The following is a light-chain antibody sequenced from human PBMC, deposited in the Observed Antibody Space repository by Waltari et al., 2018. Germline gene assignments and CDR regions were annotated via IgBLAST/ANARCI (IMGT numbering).Light chain of an antibody. J-gene: IGLJ3*02. CDR1: SRDVGGHNY. Sequence: QSALTQPASVSGSPGQSITIPCTGTSRDVGGHNYVSWYQQYPVKAPKVIIYEVSNRPSGVSNRFSGSKSGNTASLTISGLQAEDEADYYCSSYSSSSPLWVFGGGTKLTVL. CDR3: SSYSSSSPLWV. V-gene: IGLV2-14*01. CDR2: EVS.